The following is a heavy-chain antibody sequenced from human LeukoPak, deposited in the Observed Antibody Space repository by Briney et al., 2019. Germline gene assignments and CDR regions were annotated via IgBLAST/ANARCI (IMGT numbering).Heavy chain of an antibody. V-gene: IGHV3-30*04. J-gene: IGHJ4*02. CDR2: ISYDGSNK. CDR1: GFRFSGYA. CDR3: ARGDPYGVDY. Sequence: PGRSLRLSCAASGFRFSGYAMHWVRQAPGKGLEWEAVISYDGSNKHYAASVKGRFTISRDNSKNTLYLKMNSLRVEDTAMYYCARGDPYGVDYWGQGTLVTVSS. D-gene: IGHD4-17*01.